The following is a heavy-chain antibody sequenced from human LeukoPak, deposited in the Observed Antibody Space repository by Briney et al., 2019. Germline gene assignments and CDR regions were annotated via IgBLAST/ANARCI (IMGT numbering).Heavy chain of an antibody. Sequence: SVQVSCKASGGTFSSYAISWVRQAPGQGLEWMGRIIPILGIANYAQKFQGRVTITAHKSTSTAYMELSSLRSEDTAVYYCATGYSSGWTTRYFDYWGQGTMVTVSS. J-gene: IGHJ4*02. CDR2: IIPILGIA. V-gene: IGHV1-69*04. CDR1: GGTFSSYA. CDR3: ATGYSSGWTTRYFDY. D-gene: IGHD6-19*01.